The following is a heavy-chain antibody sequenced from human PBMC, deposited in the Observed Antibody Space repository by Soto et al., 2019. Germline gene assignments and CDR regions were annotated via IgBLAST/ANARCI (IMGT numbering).Heavy chain of an antibody. CDR3: AHPRGYGVFDAYDI. CDR2: LNAGGDNT. Sequence: EVQLLESGGGLVQPGGSLSLSCVASELTFSIYALSWVRQPQGKGLEWVSALNAGGDNTYYADSVKGRFTISRDNSMSALYLQMNGLRIEDTAVYYCAHPRGYGVFDAYDIWGQGTMVTVSS. CDR1: ELTFSIYA. D-gene: IGHD4-17*01. J-gene: IGHJ3*02. V-gene: IGHV3-23*01.